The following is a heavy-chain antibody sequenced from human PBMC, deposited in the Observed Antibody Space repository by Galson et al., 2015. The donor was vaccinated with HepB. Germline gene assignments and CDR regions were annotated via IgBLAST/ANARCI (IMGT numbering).Heavy chain of an antibody. CDR3: ASAKYSSSWWGSGNSNYYYGMDV. CDR2: IDPSDSYT. D-gene: IGHD6-13*01. Sequence: QSGAEVKKPGESLRISCKGSGYSFTSYWISWVRQMPGKGLEWMGRIDPSDSYTNYSPSFQGHVTISADKSISTAYLQWSSLKASDTAMYYCASAKYSSSWWGSGNSNYYYGMDVWGQGTTVTVSS. CDR1: GYSFTSYW. J-gene: IGHJ6*02. V-gene: IGHV5-10-1*01.